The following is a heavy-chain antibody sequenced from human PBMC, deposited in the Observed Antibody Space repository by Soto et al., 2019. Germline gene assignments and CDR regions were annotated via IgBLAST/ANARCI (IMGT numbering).Heavy chain of an antibody. V-gene: IGHV3-23*04. CDR3: AKPPGFNNVVPAYFDY. CDR2: ISASAITT. J-gene: IGHJ4*02. Sequence: EVQLVDSGGGLVQPGESLRLSCAGSGFTFSAYAMSWVRQAPGKGLEWVPSISASAITTYNTDSVRGRFTISRDNSRNTVYLQMNSLRAEDTAVYFCAKPPGFNNVVPAYFDYWGGGTRVTVSS. CDR1: GFTFSAYA. D-gene: IGHD2-15*01.